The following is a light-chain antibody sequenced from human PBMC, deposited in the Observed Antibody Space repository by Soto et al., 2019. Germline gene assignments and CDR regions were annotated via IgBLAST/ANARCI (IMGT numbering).Light chain of an antibody. CDR3: TSYTSSSTPYV. CDR1: SSDVGGYTD. CDR2: DVS. V-gene: IGLV2-14*01. Sequence: QSVLTQPASVSGSPGQSITISCAGTSSDVGGYTDVSWYQQHPGKAPKLMIYDVSNRPSGVCNRFSGSKSGNTASLTISGLQAEDEADYYCTSYTSSSTPYVFGGGTKLTVL. J-gene: IGLJ1*01.